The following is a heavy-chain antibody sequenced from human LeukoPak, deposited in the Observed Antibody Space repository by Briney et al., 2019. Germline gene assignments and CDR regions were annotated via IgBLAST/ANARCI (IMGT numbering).Heavy chain of an antibody. CDR3: AGAIATAGPGWFAP. J-gene: IGHJ5*02. CDR1: GGSISSSSYY. CDR2: IYYSGST. D-gene: IGHD6-13*01. Sequence: PSETLSLTCTVSGGSISSSSYYWGWIRQPPGKGLEWIGSIYYSGSTYYNPSLKSRVTISVDTSKNQFSLKLNSVTTADSAVYYCAGAIATAGPGWFAPWGQGPLVPVSS. V-gene: IGHV4-39*07.